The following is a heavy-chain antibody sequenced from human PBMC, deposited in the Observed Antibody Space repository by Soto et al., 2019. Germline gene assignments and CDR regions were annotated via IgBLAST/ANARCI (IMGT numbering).Heavy chain of an antibody. D-gene: IGHD6-13*01. V-gene: IGHV1-18*01. CDR1: GYTFTSYA. CDR3: ARIAASGIVHDFDF. CDR2: ISTQSGNT. Sequence: QVQLVQSEGEVKKPGASVKISCRASGYTFTSYAINWVRQAPGQGLEWMGWISTQSGNTNYAQKVQGRVTMTTDTTTRTVYMELRSLRSDDTAIYYCARIAASGIVHDFDFWGQGTLVTVSS. J-gene: IGHJ4*02.